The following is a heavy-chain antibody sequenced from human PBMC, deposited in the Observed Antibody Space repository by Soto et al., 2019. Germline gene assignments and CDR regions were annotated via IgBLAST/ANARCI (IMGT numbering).Heavy chain of an antibody. CDR1: GFTFSSYS. CDR2: ISSSSSYI. V-gene: IGHV3-21*01. Sequence: PSETLRLSCAASGFTFSSYSMNWVRQAPGKGLEWVSSISSSSSYIYYADSVKGRFTISRDNAKNSLYLQMNSLRAEDTAVYYCARDLNPFWSRYYYYGMDVWGQGTTVTVSS. J-gene: IGHJ6*02. D-gene: IGHD3-3*01. CDR3: ARDLNPFWSRYYYYGMDV.